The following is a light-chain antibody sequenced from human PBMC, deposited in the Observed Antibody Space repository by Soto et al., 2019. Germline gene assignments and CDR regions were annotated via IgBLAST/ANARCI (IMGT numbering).Light chain of an antibody. V-gene: IGLV4-60*02. Sequence: QPVLTQSSSASASLGSSVKLTCTLSSGHSSYIIAWHHQQPGKAPRYLMKLEGSGSYNKGSGVPDRFSGSRSGADRYLTXXXXXXXXXANYYCETWDSNTRVFGGGTKLTVL. CDR3: ETWDSNTRV. CDR1: SGHSSYI. CDR2: LEGSGSY. J-gene: IGLJ2*01.